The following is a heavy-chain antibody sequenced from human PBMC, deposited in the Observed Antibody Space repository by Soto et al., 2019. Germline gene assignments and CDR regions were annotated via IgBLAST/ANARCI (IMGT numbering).Heavy chain of an antibody. D-gene: IGHD2-2*01. Sequence: PSETLSLTCTVSGGSISSSSYYWGWIRQPPGKGLEWIGSIYYSGSTYYNPSLKSRVTISVDTSKNQFSLKLSSVTAADTAVYYCARHLVGYCSSTSCPQENWFDPWGQGTLVTVSS. CDR1: GGSISSSSYY. J-gene: IGHJ5*02. CDR3: ARHLVGYCSSTSCPQENWFDP. V-gene: IGHV4-39*01. CDR2: IYYSGST.